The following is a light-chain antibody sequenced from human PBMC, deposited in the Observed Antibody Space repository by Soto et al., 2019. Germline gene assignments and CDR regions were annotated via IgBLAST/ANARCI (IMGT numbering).Light chain of an antibody. CDR3: SSFSSSSTLEGV. J-gene: IGLJ1*01. CDR2: KVT. Sequence: QSMVTHPASLSGSPGQSITISCTGTSSDVGGYNLVSWYQHHPGKAPKLVISKVTNRPSGVSDRFSASKSGNTASLTISGLQAEDEADYYCSSFSSSSTLEGVFGTGTKATVL. CDR1: SSDVGGYNL. V-gene: IGLV2-14*01.